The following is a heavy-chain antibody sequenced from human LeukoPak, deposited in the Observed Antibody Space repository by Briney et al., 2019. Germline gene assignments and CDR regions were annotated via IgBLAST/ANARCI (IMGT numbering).Heavy chain of an antibody. D-gene: IGHD6-13*01. CDR2: INPNSGGT. Sequence: GASVKVSCKASGYTFTTYGINWVRQAPGQGLEWMGWINPNSGGTNYAQKFQGRVTMTRDTSISTAYMELSRLRSDDTAVYYCARDLSSWYNRSTLIDYWGQGTLVTVSS. CDR3: ARDLSSWYNRSTLIDY. CDR1: GYTFTTYG. V-gene: IGHV1-2*02. J-gene: IGHJ4*02.